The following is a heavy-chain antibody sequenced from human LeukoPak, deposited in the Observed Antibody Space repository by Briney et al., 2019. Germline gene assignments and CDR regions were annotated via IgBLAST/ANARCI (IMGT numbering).Heavy chain of an antibody. CDR3: ATAGSSELLWDYAMDV. J-gene: IGHJ6*02. Sequence: SETLSLTCAVYGGSFSGYYWSWIRQPPGKGLEWIGEINHSGSTNYNPSLKSRVTISVDASKNQFSLKLSSVTAADTAVYYCATAGSSELLWDYAMDVWGQGTTVTVSS. CDR2: INHSGST. CDR1: GGSFSGYY. D-gene: IGHD3-10*01. V-gene: IGHV4-34*01.